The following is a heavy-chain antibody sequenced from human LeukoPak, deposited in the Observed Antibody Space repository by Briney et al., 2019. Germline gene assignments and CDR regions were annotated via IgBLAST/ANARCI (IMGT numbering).Heavy chain of an antibody. Sequence: PGGSLRLSCAASGFTFSSYEMNWVRQAPGKGLEWVSYISSSGSTIYYADSVEGRFTISRDNAKNSLYLQMNSLRAEDTAVYYCARDLGYSSSWYYYYGMDVWGQGTTVTVSS. J-gene: IGHJ6*02. D-gene: IGHD6-13*01. CDR2: ISSSGSTI. CDR3: ARDLGYSSSWYYYYGMDV. V-gene: IGHV3-48*03. CDR1: GFTFSSYE.